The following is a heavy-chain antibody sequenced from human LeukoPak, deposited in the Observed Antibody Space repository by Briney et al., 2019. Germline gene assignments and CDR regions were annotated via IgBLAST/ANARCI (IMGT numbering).Heavy chain of an antibody. Sequence: SETLSLTCSVSGVSISSSNSYWGWIRQPPGKGLEWIGSIYYTGNTYYNASLKSRVTISIDTSKNQFSLKLTSVTAADTAVYYCAKQTGSGLFILPGGQGTLVTVSS. CDR2: IYYTGNT. J-gene: IGHJ4*02. CDR1: GVSISSSNSY. CDR3: AKQTGSGLFILP. V-gene: IGHV4-39*01. D-gene: IGHD3/OR15-3a*01.